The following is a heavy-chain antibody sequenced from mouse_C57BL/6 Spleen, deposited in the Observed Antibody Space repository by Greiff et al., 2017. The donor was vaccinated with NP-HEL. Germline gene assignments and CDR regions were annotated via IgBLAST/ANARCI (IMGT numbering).Heavy chain of an antibody. V-gene: IGHV1-82*01. Sequence: QVQLQQSGPELVKPGASVKISCKASGYAFSSSWMNWVKRRPGKGLEWIGRIYPGDGDTNYNGKFKGKATLTADKSSSTAYMQLSSLTSEDSAVYFCARLGTYYFDYWGQGTTLTVSS. J-gene: IGHJ2*01. CDR1: GYAFSSSW. CDR2: IYPGDGDT. CDR3: ARLGTYYFDY. D-gene: IGHD3-1*01.